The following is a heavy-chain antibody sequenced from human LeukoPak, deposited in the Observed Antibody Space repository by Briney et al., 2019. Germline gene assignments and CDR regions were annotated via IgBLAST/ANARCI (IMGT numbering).Heavy chain of an antibody. CDR3: ARVDYDYVWGSYRFDY. D-gene: IGHD3-16*02. J-gene: IGHJ4*02. V-gene: IGHV4-39*07. Sequence: SETLSLTWTVSGGSISSSSYYWGWIRQPPGKGLEWIGSIYYSGSTYYNPSLKSRVTISVDTSKNQFSLKLSSVTAADTAVYYCARVDYDYVWGSYRFDYWGQGTLVTVSS. CDR1: GGSISSSSYY. CDR2: IYYSGST.